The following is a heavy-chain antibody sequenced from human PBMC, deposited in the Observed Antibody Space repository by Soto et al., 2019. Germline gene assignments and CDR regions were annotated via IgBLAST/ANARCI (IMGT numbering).Heavy chain of an antibody. V-gene: IGHV3-23*01. CDR1: GFTFSTYA. CDR2: VSASGVNT. D-gene: IGHD1-1*01. Sequence: EVQLLESGGELVQPGGSLTLSCAASGFTFSTYAMAWVRQAPGKGLEWVSGVSASGVNTDYADPVKGRFYISRDNSKKAVSLHMQSPRAEAASLYYCGKDRPRRTSGYFFNYWDQGTAVTVSS. CDR3: GKDRPRRTSGYFFNY. J-gene: IGHJ4*02.